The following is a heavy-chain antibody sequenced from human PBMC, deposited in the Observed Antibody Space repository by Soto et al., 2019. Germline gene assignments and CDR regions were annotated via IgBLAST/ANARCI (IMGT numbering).Heavy chain of an antibody. D-gene: IGHD6-13*01. Sequence: QLQLQESGPGLVKPSETLSLTCTVSGGSISSSSFHWGWIRQPPGKGLEWIGSIYYSGSTYYSPSLKSRVTXPXAXSXPQFSLKLSSVTAADTAVYYCARRERAAGTDWWFDPWGQGTLVTVSS. V-gene: IGHV4-39*01. J-gene: IGHJ5*02. CDR1: GGSISSSSFH. CDR3: ARRERAAGTDWWFDP. CDR2: IYYSGST.